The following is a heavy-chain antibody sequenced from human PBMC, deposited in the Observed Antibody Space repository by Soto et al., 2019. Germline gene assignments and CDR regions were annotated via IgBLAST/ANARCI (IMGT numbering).Heavy chain of an antibody. CDR1: GFTFSTYA. Sequence: EVQLLESGGGLVQPGGSLRLSCAASGFTFSTYAMNWVRQAPGKGLEWVSGISGSGDSTYYADSVKGRFTVSRDNSKNTLYLHMNSLRAEDTAVFYCAKERSSGWSLDYWGQGTLVTVSS. J-gene: IGHJ4*02. CDR3: AKERSSGWSLDY. V-gene: IGHV3-23*01. D-gene: IGHD6-19*01. CDR2: ISGSGDST.